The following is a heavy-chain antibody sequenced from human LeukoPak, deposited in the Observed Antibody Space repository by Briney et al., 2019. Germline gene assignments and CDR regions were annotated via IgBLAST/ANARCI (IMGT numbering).Heavy chain of an antibody. CDR2: IYYSGST. D-gene: IGHD3-10*01. V-gene: IGHV4-59*12. CDR1: GGSISSYY. CDR3: ARGHFRFSGYGSGSYHRWFDP. Sequence: SETLSLTCTVSGGSISSYYWSWIRQPPGKGLEWIGYIYYSGSTNNNPSLKSRVTMSVDTSKNQFSLKLSSVTAADTAVYYCARGHFRFSGYGSGSYHRWFDPWGQGTLVTVSS. J-gene: IGHJ5*02.